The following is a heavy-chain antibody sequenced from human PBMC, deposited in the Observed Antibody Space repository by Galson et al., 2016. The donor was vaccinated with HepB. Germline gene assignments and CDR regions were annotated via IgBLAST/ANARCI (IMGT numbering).Heavy chain of an antibody. V-gene: IGHV3-21*01. D-gene: IGHD6-13*01. Sequence: SLRLSCAASGFTFSRYTMNWVRQAPGKGLEWVSSISSGSSYIYYADSVKGRFTISRDNSKNTLYLQMNSLRAEDTAVYYCAKESIAAAGPFDYWGQGTLVTVSS. CDR1: GFTFSRYT. J-gene: IGHJ4*02. CDR2: ISSGSSYI. CDR3: AKESIAAAGPFDY.